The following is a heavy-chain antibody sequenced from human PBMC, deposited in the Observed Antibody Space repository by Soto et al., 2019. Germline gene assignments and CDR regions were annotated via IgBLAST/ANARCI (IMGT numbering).Heavy chain of an antibody. D-gene: IGHD3-22*01. Sequence: LRLSCAASGFTFSSYWMHWVRQAPGKGLVWVSRINSDGSSTSYADSVKGRFTISRDNAKNTLYLQMNSLRAEDTAVYYCARNRYYYDSSGYFNNWFDPWGQGTLVTVSS. J-gene: IGHJ5*02. CDR3: ARNRYYYDSSGYFNNWFDP. V-gene: IGHV3-74*01. CDR1: GFTFSSYW. CDR2: INSDGSST.